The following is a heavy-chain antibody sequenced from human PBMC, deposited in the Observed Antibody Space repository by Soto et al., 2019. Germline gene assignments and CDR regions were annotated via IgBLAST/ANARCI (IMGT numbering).Heavy chain of an antibody. CDR1: GYSFTGYY. Sequence: ASVKVSCKASGYSFTGYYMHWVRQAPGQGLEWMGWINPNSGGTEYAQKFQGRVTMTRDTSISTAYIELSGLGSDDTAVYYCARSAYYDSSGFNWFEYWGQGTLVTVSS. CDR3: ARSAYYDSSGFNWFEY. V-gene: IGHV1-2*02. D-gene: IGHD3-22*01. CDR2: INPNSGGT. J-gene: IGHJ5*01.